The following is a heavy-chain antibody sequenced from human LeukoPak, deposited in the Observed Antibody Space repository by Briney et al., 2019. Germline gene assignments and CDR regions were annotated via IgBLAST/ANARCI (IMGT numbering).Heavy chain of an antibody. Sequence: SETLSLTCIVSGGPISSYYRSWIRQPPGKGLEWIGYIYYSGSTNYNPSLQSRVTISVDTSENQFSLNLSSVTAADTAVYYCARLDYGSGSLPSYFDYWGQGTLVTVSS. J-gene: IGHJ4*02. CDR2: IYYSGST. D-gene: IGHD3-10*01. CDR1: GGPISSYY. V-gene: IGHV4-59*08. CDR3: ARLDYGSGSLPSYFDY.